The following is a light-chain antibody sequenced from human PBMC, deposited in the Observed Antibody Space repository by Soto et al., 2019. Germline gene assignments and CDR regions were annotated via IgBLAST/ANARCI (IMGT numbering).Light chain of an antibody. CDR1: SSDVGSYNL. Sequence: QSALTQPASVSGSPGQSITISCTGTSSDVGSYNLVSWYQQHPGKAPKLMIYEGSKRPSGVSNRFSGSKSGNTASLTISGLQAEDGGDDYCCGFAGLNTLLFGGGTKLTVL. CDR3: CGFAGLNTLL. CDR2: EGS. V-gene: IGLV2-23*01. J-gene: IGLJ2*01.